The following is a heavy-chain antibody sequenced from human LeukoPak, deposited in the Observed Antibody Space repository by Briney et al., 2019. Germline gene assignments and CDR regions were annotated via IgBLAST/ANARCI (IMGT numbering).Heavy chain of an antibody. V-gene: IGHV3-23*01. CDR2: ISGSGGST. CDR3: AKDLPDYGDYIEGY. D-gene: IGHD4-17*01. J-gene: IGHJ4*02. Sequence: GGSLRLSCAASGFTFSSFAMSWVRQAPGKGLEWVSTISGSGGSTNYADSVKGRFTFSRDNSKNTLYLQMNGLRAGDTAVYYCAKDLPDYGDYIEGYWGQGTLVTVSS. CDR1: GFTFSSFA.